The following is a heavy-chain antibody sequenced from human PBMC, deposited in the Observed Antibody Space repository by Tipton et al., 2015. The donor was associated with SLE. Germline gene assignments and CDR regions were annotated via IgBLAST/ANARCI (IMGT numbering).Heavy chain of an antibody. CDR1: GDSITGYY. CDR3: ARHRRITLLRGLILPY. Sequence: TLSLTCTVSGDSITGYYWTWIRQSPNKDLEWIGESDHTGKTNYNPSLKRRVTISVDTSKNQFSLRLNSVTTADTAVYFCARHRRITLLRGLILPYWGQGTPVTVSS. J-gene: IGHJ4*02. CDR2: SDHTGKT. V-gene: IGHV4-34*01. D-gene: IGHD3-10*01.